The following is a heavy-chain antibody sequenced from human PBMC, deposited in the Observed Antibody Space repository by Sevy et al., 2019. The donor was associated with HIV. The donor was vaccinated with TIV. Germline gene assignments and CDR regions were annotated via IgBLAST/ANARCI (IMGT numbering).Heavy chain of an antibody. CDR1: GFIFSTYA. CDR3: AKGDSTFYGLDV. CDR2: MSGSGGST. V-gene: IGHV3-23*01. Sequence: GGSQRLSCAASGFIFSTYAMTWVRQAPGKGLEWVSAMSGSGGSTYYADSLKGRFTIFRDNSKNTLYLQMNSLRAEDTAVYYCAKGDSTFYGLDVWGQGTTVTVSS. D-gene: IGHD6-13*01. J-gene: IGHJ6*02.